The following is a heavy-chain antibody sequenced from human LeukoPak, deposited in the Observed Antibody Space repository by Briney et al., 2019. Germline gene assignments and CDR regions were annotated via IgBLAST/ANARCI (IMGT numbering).Heavy chain of an antibody. CDR2: MRNDGSYK. CDR1: GFTFRNYA. Sequence: GGSLRLSCAASGFTFRNYAMHWVRQAPGKGLEWVAFMRNDGSYKFYEDSVKGRSTISRDNSKNTLYLQVNSLRDADTAIYYCAKGVGSGDFGWFGSWGQGTLVTVST. D-gene: IGHD2-21*02. V-gene: IGHV3-30*02. CDR3: AKGVGSGDFGWFGS. J-gene: IGHJ5*01.